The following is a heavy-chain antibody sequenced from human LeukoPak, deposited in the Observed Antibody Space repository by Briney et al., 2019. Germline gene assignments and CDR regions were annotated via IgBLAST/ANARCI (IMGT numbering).Heavy chain of an antibody. CDR1: GFTFSSYA. Sequence: GGSLRLSCAASGFTFSSYAMSWVRQAPGRGLEWVSAISGSGDTTYYADSVKGRFTISGDNSKNTLYLQMNSLRAEDTAVYSCAKVALLGYCRSASCPLDYWGQGTLVTVSS. CDR3: AKVALLGYCRSASCPLDY. D-gene: IGHD2-2*01. CDR2: ISGSGDTT. J-gene: IGHJ4*02. V-gene: IGHV3-23*01.